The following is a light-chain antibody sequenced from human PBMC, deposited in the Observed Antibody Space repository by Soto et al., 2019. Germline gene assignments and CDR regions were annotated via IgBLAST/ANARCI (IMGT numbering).Light chain of an antibody. CDR3: QQYNNWPTWT. Sequence: EIVMTQSPATLSVSPGERVTLSCRARQSVGSNLAWYQQKPGQAPRLLIYGASTRATGIPARFSGSGSETEFTLTISSLQAEASAVYFYQQYNNWPTWTFGQGTKVDI. CDR1: QSVGSN. V-gene: IGKV3D-15*01. CDR2: GAS. J-gene: IGKJ1*01.